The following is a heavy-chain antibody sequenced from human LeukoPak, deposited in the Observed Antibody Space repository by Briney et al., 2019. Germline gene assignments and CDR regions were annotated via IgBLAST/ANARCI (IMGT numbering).Heavy chain of an antibody. V-gene: IGHV4-59*08. Sequence: SETLSLTCTVSGGSISSYYWSWVRQPPGKGLEWIGYIYYSGSTNYNPSLKSRVTISVDTSKNQFSLKLSSVTAADTAVYYCARRAAAEDFDYWGQGTLVAVSS. D-gene: IGHD6-13*01. J-gene: IGHJ4*02. CDR1: GGSISSYY. CDR3: ARRAAAEDFDY. CDR2: IYYSGST.